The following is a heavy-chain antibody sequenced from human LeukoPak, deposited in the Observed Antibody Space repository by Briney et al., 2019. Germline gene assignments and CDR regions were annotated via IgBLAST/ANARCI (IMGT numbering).Heavy chain of an antibody. Sequence: GGSLRLSCAASGFTFSSYSMNWVRQAPGKGLEWVSSISSSSSYIYYADSVKGRFTISRDNAKNSLYLQMNSLRAEDTAVYYCASGCSSTSCYRRRFDYWGQGTPVTVSS. V-gene: IGHV3-21*01. CDR1: GFTFSSYS. CDR3: ASGCSSTSCYRRRFDY. J-gene: IGHJ4*02. CDR2: ISSSSSYI. D-gene: IGHD2-2*01.